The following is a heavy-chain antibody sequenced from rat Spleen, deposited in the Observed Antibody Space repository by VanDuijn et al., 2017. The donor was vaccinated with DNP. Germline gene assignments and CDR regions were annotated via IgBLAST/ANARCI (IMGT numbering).Heavy chain of an antibody. CDR1: GFSLTSYN. J-gene: IGHJ2*01. Sequence: QVQLKESGPGLVQPSETLSLTCTVSGFSLTSYNVHWVRQPPGKGLEWMGVMWSGGSTDYNSALKSRLSISRDTSKNQVFLKMNSLQSEDTTTYYCARDSGLQWVFDYWGQGVMVTVSS. V-gene: IGHV2-45*01. CDR3: ARDSGLQWVFDY. CDR2: MWSGGST. D-gene: IGHD1-1*01.